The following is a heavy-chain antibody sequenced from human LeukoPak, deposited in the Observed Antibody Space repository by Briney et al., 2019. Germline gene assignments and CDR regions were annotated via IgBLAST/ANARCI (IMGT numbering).Heavy chain of an antibody. CDR3: ARDLDGDSNS. CDR2: ISTYNGNT. D-gene: IGHD4-17*01. CDR1: GYTFTSYA. Sequence: ASVTVSCKTSGYTFTSYAISWVRQAPGQGLEWMGWISTYNGNTNYAQKLQGRVTMTTDTSTSTAYLGLRSLRSDDTAVYYCARDLDGDSNSWGQGTLVTVSS. V-gene: IGHV1-18*04. J-gene: IGHJ5*02.